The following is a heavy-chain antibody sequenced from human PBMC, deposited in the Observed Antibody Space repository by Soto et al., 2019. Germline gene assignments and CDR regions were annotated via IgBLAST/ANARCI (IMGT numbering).Heavy chain of an antibody. J-gene: IGHJ4*02. CDR2: VSNSGDET. D-gene: IGHD1-26*01. Sequence: EVQLLESGGGLVQPGGSLRLSCAASGFSFSSYGMTWVRQSPGKGLEWVSTVSNSGDETYYADSVKGRFTISRDNSKNTLYLQMNSLRAGDTAVYYCAKGSRGGGEGGWGQGTLVTVSS. V-gene: IGHV3-23*01. CDR3: AKGSRGGGEGG. CDR1: GFSFSSYG.